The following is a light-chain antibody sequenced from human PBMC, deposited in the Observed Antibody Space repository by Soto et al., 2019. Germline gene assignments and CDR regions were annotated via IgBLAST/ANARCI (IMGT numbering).Light chain of an antibody. V-gene: IGKV1-27*01. CDR1: HDISIN. Sequence: DTQMTQSPSSLSASVGDRVTITCRASHDISINLAWYQQKPGKVPSLLIYAASTLHSGVPSRFSGGGSGTDFTLTISSLQPEDGATFYCQKYNSAPLTFGGGTKVEIK. CDR3: QKYNSAPLT. J-gene: IGKJ4*01. CDR2: AAS.